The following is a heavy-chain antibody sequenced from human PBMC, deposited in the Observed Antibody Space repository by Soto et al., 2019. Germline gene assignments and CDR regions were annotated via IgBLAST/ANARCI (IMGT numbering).Heavy chain of an antibody. CDR2: ISSDGSNK. CDR1: GFTFTNYG. V-gene: IGHV3-30-3*01. Sequence: QVQLVESGGGVVQPGRSLRLSCAASGFTFTNYGLHWVRQAPGKGLEWVALISSDGSNKYYADSVKGRFTISRDNSKNTLYLQMNSLRVEDTAVYYCARDFSAIYGSDYWGQGTLVTVSS. CDR3: ARDFSAIYGSDY. D-gene: IGHD3-9*01. J-gene: IGHJ4*02.